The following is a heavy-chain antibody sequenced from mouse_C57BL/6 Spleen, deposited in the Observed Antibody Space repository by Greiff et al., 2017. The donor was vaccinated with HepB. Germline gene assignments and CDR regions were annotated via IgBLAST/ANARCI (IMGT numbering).Heavy chain of an antibody. Sequence: QVQLQQSGAELVKPGASVKLSCKASGYTFTSYWMHWVKQRPGQGLEWIGMINPNSGSTNYNEKFKSKATLTVDKSSSTAYMQLSSLTSEDSAVYYCANPGAFYAMDYWGQGTSVTVSS. CDR2: INPNSGST. CDR1: GYTFTSYW. J-gene: IGHJ4*01. D-gene: IGHD4-1*01. CDR3: ANPGAFYAMDY. V-gene: IGHV1-64*01.